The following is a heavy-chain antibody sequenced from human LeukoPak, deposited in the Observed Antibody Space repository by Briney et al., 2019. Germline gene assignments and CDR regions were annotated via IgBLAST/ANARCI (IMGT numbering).Heavy chain of an antibody. CDR2: INHSGST. V-gene: IGHV4-39*07. CDR1: GGSISSSSYY. Sequence: PSETLSLTCTVSGGSISSSSYYWSWIRQPPGKGLEWIGEINHSGSTNYNPSLKSRVTISVDTSKNQFSLKLNSVTAADTAVYYCARPLYYYDSSGYYYVSGGAFDIWGQGTMVTVSS. D-gene: IGHD3-22*01. CDR3: ARPLYYYDSSGYYYVSGGAFDI. J-gene: IGHJ3*02.